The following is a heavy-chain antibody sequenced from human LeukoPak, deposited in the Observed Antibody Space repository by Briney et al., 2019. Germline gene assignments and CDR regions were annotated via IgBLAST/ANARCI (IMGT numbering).Heavy chain of an antibody. J-gene: IGHJ3*02. CDR3: ARDPNGDYIGAFDM. V-gene: IGHV3-23*01. CDR1: GFSFSAYA. Sequence: GGPLRLSCTASGFSFSAYAMMWVRQAPGKGPEWVSAIRGSGVNTYYADSVKGRFTISRDNSKYTLFLQMNSLRAEDTAVYYCARDPNGDYIGAFDMWGPGTMVTVSS. CDR2: IRGSGVNT. D-gene: IGHD4-17*01.